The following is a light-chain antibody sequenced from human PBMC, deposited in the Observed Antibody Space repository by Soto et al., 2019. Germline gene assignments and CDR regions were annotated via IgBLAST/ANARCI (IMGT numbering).Light chain of an antibody. Sequence: TLSQSSLSASVGERVTITCIASQSISSYLNWYQQKAGGAPKLLIYAASSLQSGVPSRFSGSGSGTDFTLTISSLQAEDFATYCCQQSYSTLLTFCGGAKVDIK. CDR2: AAS. CDR1: QSISSY. J-gene: IGKJ4*01. CDR3: QQSYSTLLT. V-gene: IGKV1-39*01.